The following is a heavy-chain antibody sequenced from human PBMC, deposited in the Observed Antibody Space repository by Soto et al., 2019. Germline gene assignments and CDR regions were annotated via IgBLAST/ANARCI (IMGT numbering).Heavy chain of an antibody. D-gene: IGHD3-22*01. CDR3: ARHRRDYYYDSSGYQGAFAI. Sequence: ASVKVSCKASGYRFTSYYMHWVRQAPGQGLEWMGIINPSGVTSYAQNFQGRVTMTRDTSTSTVYMELSSLRSEDTAVYYCARHRRDYYYDSSGYQGAFAIWGQGTMVTVSS. CDR2: INPSGVT. J-gene: IGHJ3*02. V-gene: IGHV1-46*01. CDR1: GYRFTSYY.